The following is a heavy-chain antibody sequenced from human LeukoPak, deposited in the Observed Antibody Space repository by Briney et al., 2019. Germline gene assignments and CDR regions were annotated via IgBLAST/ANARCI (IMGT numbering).Heavy chain of an antibody. CDR3: ARDDCSSISRYHNWFDP. Sequence: GGSLRLSCAASGFTFGSNGMSWARQPPGKGREWGPTIKQDGSEKYYVDSVKGRFTISRDNAKNSLYLQMNSLRAEDTAVYYCARDDCSSISRYHNWFDPWGQGTLVTVSS. J-gene: IGHJ5*02. CDR2: IKQDGSEK. CDR1: GFTFGSNG. V-gene: IGHV3-7*01. D-gene: IGHD2-2*01.